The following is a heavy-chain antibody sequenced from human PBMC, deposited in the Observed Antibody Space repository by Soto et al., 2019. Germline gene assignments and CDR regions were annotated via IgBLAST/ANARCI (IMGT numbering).Heavy chain of an antibody. V-gene: IGHV2-5*02. CDR1: GFSLPTDRVG. Sequence: QITLKESGPTLVKPTQTLTLTCTFSGFSLPTDRVGVGWIRQPPGKALEWLAVIYWDDTKTYRPSLKSRLTITKDTSKNQVPPTITAMDPVDTATYYCAHAYGGRSLYWGQGTLVTVSS. J-gene: IGHJ4*02. CDR3: AHAYGGRSLY. CDR2: IYWDDTK. D-gene: IGHD1-26*01.